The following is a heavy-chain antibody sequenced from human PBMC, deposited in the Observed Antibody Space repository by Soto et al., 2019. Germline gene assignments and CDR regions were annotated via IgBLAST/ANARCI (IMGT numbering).Heavy chain of an antibody. Sequence: TSETLSLTCAVYGGSFSGYYWSWIRQPPGKGLEWIGEINHSGSTNYNPSLKSRVTISVDTSKNQFSLKLSSVTAADTAVYYCARAVFAPNYYDSSGLNYWGQGTLVTVSS. CDR3: ARAVFAPNYYDSSGLNY. CDR1: GGSFSGYY. J-gene: IGHJ4*02. CDR2: INHSGST. V-gene: IGHV4-34*01. D-gene: IGHD3-22*01.